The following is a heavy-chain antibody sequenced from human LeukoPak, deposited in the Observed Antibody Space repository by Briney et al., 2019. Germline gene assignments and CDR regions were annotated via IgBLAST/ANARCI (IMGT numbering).Heavy chain of an antibody. Sequence: GGSLRLSCAASGFTFDDYTMHWVRQAPGKGLEWVSLISWDGGSTYYVDSVKGRSTISRDNSKNSLYLQMNSLRTEDTALYYCAKGAIASGDMDVWGKGTTVTVSS. D-gene: IGHD2-15*01. CDR1: GFTFDDYT. J-gene: IGHJ6*03. CDR3: AKGAIASGDMDV. V-gene: IGHV3-43*01. CDR2: ISWDGGST.